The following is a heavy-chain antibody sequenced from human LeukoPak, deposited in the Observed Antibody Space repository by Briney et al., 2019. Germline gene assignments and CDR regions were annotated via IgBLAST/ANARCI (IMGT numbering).Heavy chain of an antibody. D-gene: IGHD3-22*01. CDR2: INSDGSTT. CDR3: ARGHHYYDSSAYYY. Sequence: GGSLSLSCAASGFTFISYWMHWVRQAPGKGLVWVSRINSDGSTTSYAASVKGRFTISRDTAKNTLYLQMNSLRAEDTAVYYCARGHHYYDSSAYYYGGQGTLVTVS. J-gene: IGHJ4*02. CDR1: GFTFISYW. V-gene: IGHV3-74*01.